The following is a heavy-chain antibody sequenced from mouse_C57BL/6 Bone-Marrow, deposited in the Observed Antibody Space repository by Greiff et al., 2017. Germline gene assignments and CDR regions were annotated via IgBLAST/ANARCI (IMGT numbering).Heavy chain of an antibody. V-gene: IGHV5-17*01. CDR1: GFTFSDYG. D-gene: IGHD2-4*01. CDR3: AKGENDYDDSWFAY. J-gene: IGHJ3*01. CDR2: ISSGSSTI. Sequence: EVKLMESGGGLVKPGGSLKLSCAASGFTFSDYGMHWVRQAPEKGLEWVAYISSGSSTIYYADTVKGRFTISRDNAKNTLFLQMTSLRSEDTAMYYCAKGENDYDDSWFAYWGQGTLVTVSA.